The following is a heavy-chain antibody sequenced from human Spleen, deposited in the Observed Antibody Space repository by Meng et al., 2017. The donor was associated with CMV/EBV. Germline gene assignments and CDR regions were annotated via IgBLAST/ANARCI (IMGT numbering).Heavy chain of an antibody. Sequence: GGSLRLSCAASGFQFNDFTMNWVRQAPGKGLDWVSSISSGSSFTYYADSLRGRFTISRDNAKNSLYLQINNLRAEDTAVYYCAREGGFVVVPAAKDYWGQGTLVTVSS. CDR1: GFQFNDFT. J-gene: IGHJ4*02. D-gene: IGHD2-2*01. CDR3: AREGGFVVVPAAKDY. CDR2: ISSGSSFT. V-gene: IGHV3-21*06.